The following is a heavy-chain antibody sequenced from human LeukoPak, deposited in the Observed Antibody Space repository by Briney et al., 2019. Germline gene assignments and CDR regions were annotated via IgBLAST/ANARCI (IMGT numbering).Heavy chain of an antibody. J-gene: IGHJ4*02. V-gene: IGHV3-48*02. D-gene: IGHD6-19*01. CDR1: GFTFSSYS. CDR3: ARDVQWLTY. CDR2: ISSSSTTI. Sequence: GGSLRLSCAASGFTFSSYSMNWVRQSPGKGLEWVSYISSSSTTIYYADSVKGRFTVSRDNAKNSLYLQLSSLRDEDTAVYYCARDVQWLTYWGQGTLVTVSS.